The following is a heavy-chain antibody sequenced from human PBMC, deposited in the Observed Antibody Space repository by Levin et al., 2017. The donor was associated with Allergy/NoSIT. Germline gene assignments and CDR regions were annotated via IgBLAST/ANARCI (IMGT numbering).Heavy chain of an antibody. J-gene: IGHJ4*02. V-gene: IGHV3-33*01. CDR1: GFSFSSYG. D-gene: IGHD6-19*01. CDR2: IWYQGSNK. CDR3: ARDWAEIGPVIAVAGSLPFY. Sequence: GGSLRLSYAASGFSFSSYGMHWVRQAPGKGLEWVAVIWYQGSNKYYSDSVKGRFTISRDNSKNTLYLQMNSLRVEDTAVYYCARDWAEIGPVIAVAGSLPFYWGQGTLVTVSS.